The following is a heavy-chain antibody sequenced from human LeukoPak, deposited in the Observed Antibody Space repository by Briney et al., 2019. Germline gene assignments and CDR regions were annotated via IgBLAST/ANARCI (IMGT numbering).Heavy chain of an antibody. V-gene: IGHV4-34*01. CDR3: ARTSGIVVVPAAIGVGIPFDY. Sequence: SETLSLTCAVYGGSFSGYYWSWIRQPPGKGLEWIGEINHSGSTNYNPSLKSRVTISVDTSKNQFSLKLSSVTAADTAVYYCARTSGIVVVPAAIGVGIPFDYWGQGTLVTVSS. CDR1: GGSFSGYY. D-gene: IGHD2-2*01. J-gene: IGHJ4*02. CDR2: INHSGST.